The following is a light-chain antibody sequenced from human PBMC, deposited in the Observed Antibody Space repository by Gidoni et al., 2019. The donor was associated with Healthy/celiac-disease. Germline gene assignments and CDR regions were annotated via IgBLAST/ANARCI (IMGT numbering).Light chain of an antibody. Sequence: DIQMTQSSSSLSASVGVRVTITCRASQSISSYLNGYQQKPVKAPKLLIYAASSLQSGVPSRSSGSGSGTDFTRTISSRQPEDFATDYCQQSYSTLYTFGQGTKLEIK. CDR2: AAS. V-gene: IGKV1-39*01. CDR1: QSISSY. CDR3: QQSYSTLYT. J-gene: IGKJ2*01.